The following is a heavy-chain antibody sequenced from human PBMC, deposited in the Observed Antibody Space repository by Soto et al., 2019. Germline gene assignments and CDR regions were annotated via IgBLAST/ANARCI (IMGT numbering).Heavy chain of an antibody. CDR2: ISGSGGST. CDR1: GCTLSSYA. V-gene: IGHV3-23*01. J-gene: IGHJ4*02. D-gene: IGHD3-10*01. Sequence: EVQLLESGGGLVQPGGSLRLSCAASGCTLSSYAMSWVRQAPGKGLEWVSAISGSGGSTYYADSVKGRFTISRDNSKNTLYLQMNSLRAEDTAVYYCAKGVTMVRGVIVYWGQGTLVTVSS. CDR3: AKGVTMVRGVIVY.